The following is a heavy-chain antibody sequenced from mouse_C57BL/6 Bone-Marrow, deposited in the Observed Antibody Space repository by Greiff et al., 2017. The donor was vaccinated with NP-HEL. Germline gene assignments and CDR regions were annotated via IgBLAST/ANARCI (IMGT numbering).Heavy chain of an antibody. J-gene: IGHJ4*01. CDR2: IDPENGDT. D-gene: IGHD3-3*01. CDR1: GFNIKDDY. Sequence: EVQLQESGAELVRPGASVKLSCTASGFNIKDDYMHWVKQRPEQGLEWIGWIDPENGDTEYASKFQGKATITAYTSSNTAYLQLSSLTSEDTAVYYCTTGDSPMYYWGQGTAVTVSS. V-gene: IGHV14-4*01. CDR3: TTGDSPMYY.